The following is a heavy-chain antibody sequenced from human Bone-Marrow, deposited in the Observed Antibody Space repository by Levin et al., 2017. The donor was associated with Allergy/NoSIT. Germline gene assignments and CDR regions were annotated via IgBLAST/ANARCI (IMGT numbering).Heavy chain of an antibody. Sequence: GGSLRLSCATPGFTFTTAWLTWVRHVPGKGLQWLGRIKSRTDGGTTEYAAPMKDRPIISRDDSKNTLFLQMSSLTSEDSGVYYSTTGGCALEWIYYFDLWGRSTLVTVSS. V-gene: IGHV3-15*01. CDR2: IKSRTDGGTT. CDR3: TTGGCALEWIYYFDL. CDR1: GFTFTTAW. J-gene: IGHJ2*01. D-gene: IGHD2-15*01.